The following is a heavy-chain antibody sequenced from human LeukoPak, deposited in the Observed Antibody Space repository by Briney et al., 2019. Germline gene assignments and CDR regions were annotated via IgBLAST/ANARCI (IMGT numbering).Heavy chain of an antibody. D-gene: IGHD1-26*01. J-gene: IGHJ4*02. CDR3: ASANSGSSDY. Sequence: GGSLRLSCEASGFTFSTYTMNWVRQAPGKGLEWVSYISRGSSTIYYADSVKGRFTISRDNARNSLYLQMNSLRDKDTAVYYCASANSGSSDYWGQGTLVTVSS. V-gene: IGHV3-48*02. CDR1: GFTFSTYT. CDR2: ISRGSSTI.